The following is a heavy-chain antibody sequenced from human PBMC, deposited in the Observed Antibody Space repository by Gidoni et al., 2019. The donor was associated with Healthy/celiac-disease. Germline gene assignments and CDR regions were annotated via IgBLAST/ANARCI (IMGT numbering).Heavy chain of an antibody. CDR2: TYYSGDT. CDR3: ARAPVHYYDMSENGD. Sequence: QVQLQQSGPGLVKPSQTLSLTCTVSGVSISSGGYYWSWIRQTPGKPLEWIGYTYYSGDTYYNPTLKSRITISVDTSKNQFSLKLSSVTAADTAVYYCARAPVHYYDMSENGDWGQGTLVTVSS. J-gene: IGHJ4*02. CDR1: GVSISSGGYY. V-gene: IGHV4-31*03. D-gene: IGHD3-22*01.